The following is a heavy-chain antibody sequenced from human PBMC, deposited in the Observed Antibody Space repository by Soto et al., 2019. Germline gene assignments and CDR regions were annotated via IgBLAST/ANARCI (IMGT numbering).Heavy chain of an antibody. V-gene: IGHV3-49*03. CDR3: TRDPDENDFWSGTRPD. CDR1: GFTLSSYA. D-gene: IGHD3-3*01. CDR2: IRSKAYGGTT. J-gene: IGHJ4*02. Sequence: GGSLRLSCATSGFTLSSYAMSWFRQAPGKGLEWVGFIRSKAYGGTTEYAASVKGRFTISRDDSKSIAYLQMNSLKTEDTAVYYCTRDPDENDFWSGTRPDLGQGTLVTVS.